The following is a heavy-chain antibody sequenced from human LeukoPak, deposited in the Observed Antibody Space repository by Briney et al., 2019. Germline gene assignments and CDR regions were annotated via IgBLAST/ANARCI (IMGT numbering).Heavy chain of an antibody. V-gene: IGHV3-48*03. Sequence: GGSLRLSCAASGFTFSSYEMNWVRQAPGKGLEWVSYISSSGSTIYYADSVKGRFTISRVNAKNSLYLQMNSLRAEDTAVYYCAISQPGGSCFGYWGQGTLVTVSS. J-gene: IGHJ4*02. CDR3: AISQPGGSCFGY. D-gene: IGHD2-15*01. CDR2: ISSSGSTI. CDR1: GFTFSSYE.